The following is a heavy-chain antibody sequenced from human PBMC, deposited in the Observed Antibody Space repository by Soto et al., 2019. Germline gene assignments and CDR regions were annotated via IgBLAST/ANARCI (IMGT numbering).Heavy chain of an antibody. D-gene: IGHD5-18*01. CDR3: ARHTGYSYAYIDS. J-gene: IGHJ4*02. CDR1: GYSFTSHW. V-gene: IGHV5-51*01. Sequence: PGESLKTSCKGSGYSFTSHWIGWVRQMPGKGLEWMGIIFPGDSDTRYNPSFQGQVNISADKSISTAYLQWSSLKASDTAIYYCARHTGYSYAYIDSWGQGALVTVSS. CDR2: IFPGDSDT.